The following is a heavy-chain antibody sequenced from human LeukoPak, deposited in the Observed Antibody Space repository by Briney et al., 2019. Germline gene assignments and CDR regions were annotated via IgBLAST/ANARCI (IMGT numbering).Heavy chain of an antibody. CDR1: GFTFDEYA. J-gene: IGHJ3*02. CDR2: ISGDGVRT. CDR3: AKDLTSVYDAFNI. V-gene: IGHV3-43*02. Sequence: GGSLRLSCAASGFTFDEYAIHWGRQAPGKGLEWVSLISGDGVRTFYTDSVKGRFTTSRDNSKNSLYLQMNSLRTEDTALYYCAKDLTSVYDAFNIWGQGTMVTVSS.